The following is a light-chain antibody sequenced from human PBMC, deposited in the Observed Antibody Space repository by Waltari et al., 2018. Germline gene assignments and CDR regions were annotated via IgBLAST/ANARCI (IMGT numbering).Light chain of an antibody. CDR2: SNN. CDR1: SSNIGSNT. Sequence: QSVLTQPLSASGTPGQRVTISCSGSSSNIGSNTVNWYQQLPGTAPKLLIYSNNQRPSGFPDRFSGSKSGTSASLAISGLQSEDEADYYCAAWDDSLNGYVFGTGTKVTVL. CDR3: AAWDDSLNGYV. V-gene: IGLV1-44*01. J-gene: IGLJ1*01.